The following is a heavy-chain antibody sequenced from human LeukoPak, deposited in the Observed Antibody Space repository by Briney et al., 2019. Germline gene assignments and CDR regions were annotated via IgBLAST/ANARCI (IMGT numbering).Heavy chain of an antibody. Sequence: GGSLRLSCAASGFTVSSNYMSWVRQAPGKGLEWVSVIYSGGSTYYADSVKGRFTISRDNSKNTLYLQMNSLRAEDTAVYYCARGHYYDSSVGYWGQGTLVTVSS. J-gene: IGHJ4*02. CDR3: ARGHYYDSSVGY. CDR2: IYSGGST. V-gene: IGHV3-66*01. D-gene: IGHD3-22*01. CDR1: GFTVSSNY.